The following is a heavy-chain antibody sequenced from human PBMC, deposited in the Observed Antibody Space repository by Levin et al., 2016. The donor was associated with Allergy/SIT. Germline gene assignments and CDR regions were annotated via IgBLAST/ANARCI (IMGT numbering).Heavy chain of an antibody. Sequence: GESLKISCAASGFTFSSYSMSWVRQAPGKGLEWVANIKQDGSEKYYVDSVKGRFTISRDNAKNSLYLQMNSLRAEDTAVYYCARYTLIAVAGTTFDYWGQGTLVTVSS. V-gene: IGHV3-7*03. D-gene: IGHD6-19*01. CDR1: GFTFSSYS. CDR3: ARYTLIAVAGTTFDY. CDR2: IKQDGSEK. J-gene: IGHJ4*02.